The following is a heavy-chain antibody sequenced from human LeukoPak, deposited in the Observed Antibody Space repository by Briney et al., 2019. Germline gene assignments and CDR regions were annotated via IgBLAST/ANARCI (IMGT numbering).Heavy chain of an antibody. V-gene: IGHV4-59*11. CDR2: IYDSGST. Sequence: SETLSLTCTVSGGSLSNHHWSWIRQPPGKGLEWIGHIYDSGSTTYNPSLKSRVTMSVDTSKNQFSLNLSSVTAADTAVYYCARGRIGGPKAPFDYWGQGTLVTVSS. J-gene: IGHJ4*02. CDR3: ARGRIGGPKAPFDY. CDR1: GGSLSNHH. D-gene: IGHD3-16*01.